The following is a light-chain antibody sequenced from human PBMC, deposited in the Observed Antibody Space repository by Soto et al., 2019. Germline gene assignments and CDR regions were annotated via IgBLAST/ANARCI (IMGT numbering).Light chain of an antibody. CDR1: QGISSY. Sequence: AIRMTQSPSSFSASTGDRVTITCRASQGISSYLAWYQQKPGKAPKLLIYAASTLQSGVPSRFSGSGSGTDFTLTISCLQSEDFATYYCLQHTSYPWTFGQGTEVEI. CDR3: LQHTSYPWT. V-gene: IGKV1-8*01. CDR2: AAS. J-gene: IGKJ1*01.